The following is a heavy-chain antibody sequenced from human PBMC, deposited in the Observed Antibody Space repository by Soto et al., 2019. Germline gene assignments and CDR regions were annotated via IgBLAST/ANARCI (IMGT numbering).Heavy chain of an antibody. V-gene: IGHV3-9*01. CDR3: VRSKGGYSYGTPFDY. CDR1: GFTFDDYA. CDR2: ISWNSGNI. D-gene: IGHD5-18*01. J-gene: IGHJ4*02. Sequence: EVQLEESGGALVQPGRSLRLSCAASGFTFDDYAMHWVRQVLGKGLEWVSSISWNSGNIGYADSVKGRFTTSRDNAKNSLSLQMNRLRPEDTALYYCVRSKGGYSYGTPFDYWGQGTLVTVSS.